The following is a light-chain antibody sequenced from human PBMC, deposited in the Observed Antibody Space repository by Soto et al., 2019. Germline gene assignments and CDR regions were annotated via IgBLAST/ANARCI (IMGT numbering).Light chain of an antibody. CDR3: LQDYSNPLT. Sequence: AIQMTLSPASLSASVGDTVIITCRASQGVGRDLGWYQQKPRKAPRLLIYHASTLLGVVPSRFSGSGSGTDFTLTLASLQPEDFATYFCLQDYSNPLTFGGGTKVENK. V-gene: IGKV1-6*01. CDR1: QGVGRD. CDR2: HAS. J-gene: IGKJ4*01.